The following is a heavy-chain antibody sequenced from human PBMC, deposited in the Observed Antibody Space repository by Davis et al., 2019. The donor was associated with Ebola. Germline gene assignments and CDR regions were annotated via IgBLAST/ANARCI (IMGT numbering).Heavy chain of an antibody. D-gene: IGHD6-19*01. CDR1: GGSISSYY. CDR2: IYYSGST. V-gene: IGHV4-59*08. Sequence: MPSETLSLTCTVSGGSISSYYWSWIRQPPGKGLEWIGYIYYSGSTNYNPSLNSRVTISVNTSKNQFFLKLSTVTAADTAVYYCARFSGSGWYGGDYYYYYGMDVWGQGTTVTVSS. CDR3: ARFSGSGWYGGDYYYYYGMDV. J-gene: IGHJ6*02.